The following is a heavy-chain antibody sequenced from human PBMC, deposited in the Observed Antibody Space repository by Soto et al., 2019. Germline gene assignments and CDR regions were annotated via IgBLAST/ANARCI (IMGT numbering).Heavy chain of an antibody. J-gene: IGHJ4*02. CDR1: GYTFTSYG. CDR3: ARRRYYDSSGYYEDY. CDR2: ISAYNGNT. V-gene: IGHV1-18*01. Sequence: QVQLVQSGAEVKKPGASVKVSCKASGYTFTSYGISWVRQAPGQGLEWMGWISAYNGNTNYAQKLQGRVTMTTDTSPSTAYMELRSLRSDDTAVYYCARRRYYDSSGYYEDYWGQGTLVTVSS. D-gene: IGHD3-22*01.